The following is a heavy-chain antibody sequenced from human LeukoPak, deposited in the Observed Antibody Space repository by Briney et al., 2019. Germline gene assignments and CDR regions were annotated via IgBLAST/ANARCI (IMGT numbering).Heavy chain of an antibody. Sequence: SETLSLTCTVSGDSISSGGYYWSWIRQHPGKGLEWIGYISYTGNTYYHPSLKIRLTISVDTSQDQFSLKPTAVTAADTAVFFCARGGDNNGYYSIFYFDYWGQGTLVTVSS. CDR1: GDSISSGGYY. CDR3: ARGGDNNGYYSIFYFDY. D-gene: IGHD3-22*01. J-gene: IGHJ4*02. CDR2: ISYTGNT. V-gene: IGHV4-31*03.